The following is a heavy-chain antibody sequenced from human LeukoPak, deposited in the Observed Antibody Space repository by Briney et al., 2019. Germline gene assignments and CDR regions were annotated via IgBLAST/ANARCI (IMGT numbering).Heavy chain of an antibody. Sequence: ASVSVSCMPSAYTLNNYFISWVRQAPGRGLEWVGWISPHSRTTHYAEKLQGRVTMTTDTSTTTVYMELRSLRSDDTAVYCCARGQSMYYWGQGTGVTVSS. CDR2: ISPHSRTT. CDR3: ARGQSMYY. J-gene: IGHJ4*02. D-gene: IGHD2-8*01. V-gene: IGHV1-18*01. CDR1: AYTLNNYF.